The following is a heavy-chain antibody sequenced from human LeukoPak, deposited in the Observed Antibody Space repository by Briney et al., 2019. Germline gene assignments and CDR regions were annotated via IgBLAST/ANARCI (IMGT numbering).Heavy chain of an antibody. Sequence: PGGSLRLSCAASAFTFSSYAMSWVRQAPGKGLEWVSVISGSGGTTYYADSVKGRFTISRDNSKNTLYLQMNSLRAEDTAVYYCAREIGQLDYWGQGTLVTVSS. D-gene: IGHD3-16*01. V-gene: IGHV3-23*01. CDR3: AREIGQLDY. CDR1: AFTFSSYA. CDR2: ISGSGGTT. J-gene: IGHJ4*02.